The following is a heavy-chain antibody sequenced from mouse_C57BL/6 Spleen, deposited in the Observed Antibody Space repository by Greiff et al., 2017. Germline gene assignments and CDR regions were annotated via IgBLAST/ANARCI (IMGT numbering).Heavy chain of an antibody. J-gene: IGHJ2*01. CDR1: GYTFTDYN. Sequence: EVQLQQSGPELVKPGASVKIPCKASGYTFTDYNMDWVKQSHGKSLEWIGDINPNNGGTIYNQKFKGKATLTVAKSSSTAYMELRSLTSEDTAVYYGAREGNWSFDYWGQGTTLTVSS. CDR3: AREGNWSFDY. CDR2: INPNNGGT. D-gene: IGHD4-1*01. V-gene: IGHV1-18*01.